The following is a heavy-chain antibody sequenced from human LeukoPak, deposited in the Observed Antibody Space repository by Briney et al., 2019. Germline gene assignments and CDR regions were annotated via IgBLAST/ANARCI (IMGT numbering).Heavy chain of an antibody. CDR3: ARDTRGYDYVWGIH. CDR1: GFTFSSYS. Sequence: GGSLRLSCAASGFTFSSYSMNWVRQAPGKGLEWVSSISNSSSYIYYADSVKGRFTISRDNAKNSLYLQMNSLRAEDTAVYYCARDTRGYDYVWGIHWGQGTLVTVSS. CDR2: ISNSSSYI. V-gene: IGHV3-21*01. D-gene: IGHD3-16*01. J-gene: IGHJ4*02.